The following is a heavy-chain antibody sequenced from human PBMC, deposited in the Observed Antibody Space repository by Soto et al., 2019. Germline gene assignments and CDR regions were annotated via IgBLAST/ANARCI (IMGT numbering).Heavy chain of an antibody. CDR1: GYSFTSYW. CDR3: ASSGYPYYDFWSGQKGYYYYGMDV. V-gene: IGHV5-51*01. Sequence: GESLKISCKGSGYSFTSYWIGWVRQMPGKGLEWTGIIYPGDSDTRYSPSFQGQVTISADKSISTAYLQWSSLKASDTAMYYCASSGYPYYDFWSGQKGYYYYGMDVWGQGTTVTV. J-gene: IGHJ6*02. CDR2: IYPGDSDT. D-gene: IGHD3-3*01.